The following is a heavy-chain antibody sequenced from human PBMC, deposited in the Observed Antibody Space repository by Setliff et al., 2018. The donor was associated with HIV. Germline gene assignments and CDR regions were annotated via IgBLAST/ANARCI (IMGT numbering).Heavy chain of an antibody. V-gene: IGHV3-7*05. CDR3: AVGYYYHTAGSYYFDF. Sequence: GGSLRLSCATSGFMSSDFWMSWVRQGPGKGLEWVASITQDGSDKYYADSVKGRFTISRDNSKNTLYLQMNSLRAEDTAVYYCAVGYYYHTAGSYYFDFWGPGTLVTVSS. CDR2: ITQDGSDK. CDR1: GFMSSDFW. D-gene: IGHD3-22*01. J-gene: IGHJ4*02.